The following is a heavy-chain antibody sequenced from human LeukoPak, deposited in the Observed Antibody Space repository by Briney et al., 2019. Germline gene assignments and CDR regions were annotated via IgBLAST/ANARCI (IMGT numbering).Heavy chain of an antibody. V-gene: IGHV4-59*01. CDR3: ARVSITMVRGVIGHFDY. D-gene: IGHD3-10*01. CDR1: GGFISGYY. CDR2: IYYSGST. J-gene: IGHJ4*02. Sequence: SETLSLTCTVSGGFISGYYWTWIRQPPGKGLEWIGYIYYSGSTNYNPPLKSRVTISVDTSKNQFSLKLSSVTAADTAVYYCARVSITMVRGVIGHFDYWGQGTLVTVSS.